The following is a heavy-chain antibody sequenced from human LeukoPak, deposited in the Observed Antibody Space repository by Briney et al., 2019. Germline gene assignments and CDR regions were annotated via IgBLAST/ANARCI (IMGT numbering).Heavy chain of an antibody. Sequence: SETLSLTCTVSGYSISSGFHWGWIRQPPGKGLEWIGSIYHSGSTYYSPSLMSRATISVDTSKNQFSLKVTSVTAADTAVYFCARKPAAQTFDYWGQGTLVTVSS. V-gene: IGHV4-38-2*02. CDR3: ARKPAAQTFDY. D-gene: IGHD1-14*01. CDR1: GYSISSGFH. CDR2: IYHSGST. J-gene: IGHJ4*02.